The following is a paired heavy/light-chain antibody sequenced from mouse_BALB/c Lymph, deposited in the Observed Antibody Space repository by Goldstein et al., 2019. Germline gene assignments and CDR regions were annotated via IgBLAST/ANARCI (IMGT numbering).Light chain of an antibody. CDR1: QDVGTA. CDR3: QQYSSYPLT. V-gene: IGKV6-23*01. J-gene: IGKJ4*01. CDR2: WAS. Sequence: DIVMTQSHKFMSTSVGDRVSITCKASQDVGTAVAWYQQKPGQSPKLLIYWASTRHTGVPDRFTGSGSGTDFTLTISNVQSEDLADYFCQQYSSYPLTFGSGTKLEIK.
Heavy chain of an antibody. Sequence: EVQLQQSGPELEKPGASVKISCKASGYSFTGYNMNWVKQSNGKSLEWIGNIDPYYGGTSYNQKFKGKATLTVDKSSSTAYMQLKSLTSEDSAVYYCARNDYGSSHWYFDVWGAGTTVTVSS. D-gene: IGHD1-1*01. V-gene: IGHV1-39*01. CDR3: ARNDYGSSHWYFDV. CDR1: GYSFTGYN. CDR2: IDPYYGGT. J-gene: IGHJ1*01.